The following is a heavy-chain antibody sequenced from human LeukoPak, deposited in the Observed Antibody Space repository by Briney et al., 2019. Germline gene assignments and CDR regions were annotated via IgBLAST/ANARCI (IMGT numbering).Heavy chain of an antibody. CDR1: GFTFSRYS. D-gene: IGHD2-2*01. CDR2: ISSSSSFI. J-gene: IGHJ4*02. Sequence: PGGSLRLSCAASGFTFSRYSMNWVRQAPGKGLEWVSSISSSSSFIYYADSVKGRFTISRDNAKNSLYLQMNSLRAEDTAVYYCARDPPLGSCSTISCPHLDYWGQGTLVTVS. V-gene: IGHV3-21*01. CDR3: ARDPPLGSCSTISCPHLDY.